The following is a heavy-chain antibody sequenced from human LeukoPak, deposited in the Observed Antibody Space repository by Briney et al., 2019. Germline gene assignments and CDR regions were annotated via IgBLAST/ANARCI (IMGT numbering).Heavy chain of an antibody. CDR1: GFTFSSYA. Sequence: QPGGSLRLSCAASGFTFSSYAMSWVRQAPGKGLEWVSTISSSGYSTYYADSVKGRFTISRDNFKNTLYLQMNRLRADDTAVYYCAKTPGSVFGVVTSAFDYWGQGTLVTVSS. J-gene: IGHJ4*02. D-gene: IGHD3-3*02. CDR3: AKTPGSVFGVVTSAFDY. V-gene: IGHV3-23*01. CDR2: ISSSGYST.